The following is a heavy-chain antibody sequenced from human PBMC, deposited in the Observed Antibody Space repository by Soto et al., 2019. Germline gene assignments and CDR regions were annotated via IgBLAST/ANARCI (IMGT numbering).Heavy chain of an antibody. D-gene: IGHD3-22*01. CDR3: ARSIVVVLKSAFDI. V-gene: IGHV3-30-3*01. CDR1: GFTFSSYD. Sequence: QVQLVESGGGGVQPGRSLRLSCAASGFTFSSYDMNWVRQAPGKGLEWVAVISYDGSSKYFADSVKGRFTISRDNSKKTVYLLMNSLRAEDTAVYYCARSIVVVLKSAFDIWGQGTMVTVSS. CDR2: ISYDGSSK. J-gene: IGHJ3*02.